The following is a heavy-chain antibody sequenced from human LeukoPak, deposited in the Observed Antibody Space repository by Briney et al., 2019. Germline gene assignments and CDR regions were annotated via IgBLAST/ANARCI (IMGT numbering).Heavy chain of an antibody. J-gene: IGHJ4*02. V-gene: IGHV4-59*01. D-gene: IGHD5-12*01. CDR1: GGSFRSYY. CDR2: TYYSGST. Sequence: SETLSLTCTVSGGSFRSYYWTWIRQPPGKGLEWIAYTYYSGSTNYNPSLKSRATILDTSQNQFSLKLSSVTAADTAVYYCARAHSYSGFAEADFWGQGTLVTVSS. CDR3: ARAHSYSGFAEADF.